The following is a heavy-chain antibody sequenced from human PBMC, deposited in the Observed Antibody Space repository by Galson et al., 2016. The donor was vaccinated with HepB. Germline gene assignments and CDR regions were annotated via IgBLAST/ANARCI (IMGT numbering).Heavy chain of an antibody. CDR2: ISNGGGST. Sequence: SLRLSCAASGFIFSSYAMSWVRQAPGKGLEWVSLISNGGGSTYYADSVKGRFTISRDNSKNTLYLQMNSLRVEDTAVYYCVKARCITIFGAGDYWGQGNLVTVSS. J-gene: IGHJ4*02. CDR1: GFIFSSYA. CDR3: VKARCITIFGAGDY. V-gene: IGHV3-23*01. D-gene: IGHD3-3*01.